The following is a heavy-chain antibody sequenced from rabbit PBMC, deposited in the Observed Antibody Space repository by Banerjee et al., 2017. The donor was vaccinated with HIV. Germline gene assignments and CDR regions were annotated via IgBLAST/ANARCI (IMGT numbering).Heavy chain of an antibody. V-gene: IGHV1S45*01. CDR1: GFSFSSNW. CDR2: IYTGSSGST. Sequence: LEESGGRLVQPEGSLTLTCKASGFSFSSNWMCWVRQAPGKGLEWIGCIYTGSSGSTYYASWAKGRFTISKTSSTTVTLQVTSLTVADTATYFCARDYGGAAGYFFNLWGPGTLVTVS. CDR3: ARDYGGAAGYFFNL. D-gene: IGHD1-1*01. J-gene: IGHJ4*01.